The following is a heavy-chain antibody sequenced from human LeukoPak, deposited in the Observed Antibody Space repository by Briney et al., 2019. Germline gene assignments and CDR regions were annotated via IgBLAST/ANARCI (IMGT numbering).Heavy chain of an antibody. CDR1: GYSFTTYW. V-gene: IGHV5-51*01. CDR3: ARRKDYNWFDP. J-gene: IGHJ5*02. CDR2: IYPGDSDT. Sequence: GESLKTSCKGSGYSFTTYWIAWVRQMPGKALEWMGIIYPGDSDTRYSPSFQGQVTISADKSISTAYLQWSSLKASDTAMYYCARRKDYNWFDPWGQGTLVTVSS.